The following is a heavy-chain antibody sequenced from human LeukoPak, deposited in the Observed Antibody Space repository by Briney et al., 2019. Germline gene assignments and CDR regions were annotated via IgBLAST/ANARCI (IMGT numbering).Heavy chain of an antibody. J-gene: IGHJ4*02. CDR2: IIPILGIT. Sequence: SVKVSCKASGYNFARYGISWVRQAPGQGLEWMGRIIPILGITNYAQKFQGRVTITADKSTNTAYMELSNLRSEDTAVYYCARDRALVRELWSASAFDYWGQGTLVTVSS. D-gene: IGHD5-18*01. V-gene: IGHV1-69*04. CDR1: GYNFARYG. CDR3: ARDRALVRELWSASAFDY.